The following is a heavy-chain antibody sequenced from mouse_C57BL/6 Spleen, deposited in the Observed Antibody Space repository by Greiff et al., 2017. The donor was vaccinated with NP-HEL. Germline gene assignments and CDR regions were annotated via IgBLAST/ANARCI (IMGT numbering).Heavy chain of an antibody. CDR2: IYPGDGDT. D-gene: IGHD1-1*01. J-gene: IGHJ2*01. V-gene: IGHV1-80*01. CDR1: GYAFSSYW. CDR3: ARGDYYGSSYGGY. Sequence: VQLQQSGAELVKPGASVKISCKASGYAFSSYWMNWVKQRPGKGLEWIGQIYPGDGDTNYNGKFKGKATLTADKSSSTAYMQLSSLTSEDSAVYVCARGDYYGSSYGGYWGQGTTLTVSS.